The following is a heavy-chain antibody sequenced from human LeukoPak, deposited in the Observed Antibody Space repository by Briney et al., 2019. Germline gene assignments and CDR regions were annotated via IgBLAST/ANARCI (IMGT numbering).Heavy chain of an antibody. V-gene: IGHV3-30*18. CDR3: AKDAAGYFDY. J-gene: IGHJ4*02. CDR1: GFTFSSDG. Sequence: GGSLRLSCAASGFTFSSDGMHWVRQAPGKGLEWVAVISYDGSNKYYADSVKGRFTISRDNSKNTLYLQMNSLRAEDTAVYYCAKDAAGYFDYWGQGTLVTVSS. CDR2: ISYDGSNK.